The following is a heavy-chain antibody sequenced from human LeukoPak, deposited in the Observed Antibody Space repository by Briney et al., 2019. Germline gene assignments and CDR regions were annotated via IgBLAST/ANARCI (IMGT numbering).Heavy chain of an antibody. D-gene: IGHD2-2*01. CDR2: IYYSGST. J-gene: IGHJ5*02. CDR3: ARAGTPVPAARILRFDP. V-gene: IGHV4-30-4*01. Sequence: SETLSLTCTVSGGSISSGDYYWSWIRQPPGKGLEWIGYIYYSGSTYYNPPLKSQVTISVDTSKNQFSLKLSSVPAADTAVYYCARAGTPVPAARILRFDPWGQGTLVTVSS. CDR1: GGSISSGDYY.